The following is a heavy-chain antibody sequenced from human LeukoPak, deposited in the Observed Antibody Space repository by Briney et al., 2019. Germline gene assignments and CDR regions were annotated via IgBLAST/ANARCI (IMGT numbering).Heavy chain of an antibody. CDR3: ARAGYYYDSSGYYPGPFDP. D-gene: IGHD3-22*01. J-gene: IGHJ5*02. V-gene: IGHV4-59*01. CDR2: IYYSGST. CDR1: GGSISSYY. Sequence: TSETLSLTCTVSGGSISSYYWSWIRQPPGKGLEWIGYIYYSGSTNYNPSLKSRVTISVDTSKNQFSLKLSSVTAADTAVYYCARAGYYYDSSGYYPGPFDPWGQGTLVTVSS.